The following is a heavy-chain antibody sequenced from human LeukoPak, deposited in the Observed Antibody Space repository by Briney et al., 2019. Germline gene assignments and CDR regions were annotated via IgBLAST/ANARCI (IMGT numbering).Heavy chain of an antibody. J-gene: IGHJ4*02. V-gene: IGHV3-69-1*01. CDR2: ISSSSYI. CDR1: GFTVSSNS. CDR3: ARGLDTAGYFDY. D-gene: IGHD5-18*01. Sequence: PGGSLRLSCTVSGFTVSSNSMSWVRQAPGKGLEWVSSISSSSYIYYADSVKGRFTISRDNAKNSLYLQMNSLRAEDTAVYYCARGLDTAGYFDYWGQGTLVTVSS.